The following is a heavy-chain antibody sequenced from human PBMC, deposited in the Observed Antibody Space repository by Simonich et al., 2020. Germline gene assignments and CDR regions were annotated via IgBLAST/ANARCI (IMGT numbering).Heavy chain of an antibody. J-gene: IGHJ6*02. CDR1: GFTFSSYS. D-gene: IGHD6-19*01. Sequence: EVQLVESGGGLVKPGGSLRLSCAASGFTFSSYSMNWVRQAPGKGLEWVSTINSSSSYIYYADSVKGRFTIARDNSKSSLYLQMNSLRAEDTAVYYCARWIAVAGTGAYGMDVWGQGTTVTVSS. CDR3: ARWIAVAGTGAYGMDV. V-gene: IGHV3-21*01. CDR2: INSSSSYI.